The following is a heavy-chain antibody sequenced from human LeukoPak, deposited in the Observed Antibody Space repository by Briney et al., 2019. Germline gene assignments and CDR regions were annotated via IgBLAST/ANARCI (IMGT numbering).Heavy chain of an antibody. Sequence: SETLSLTCTVSGGSISSYYWSWIRQPPGKGLEWIGYIYYSGSTNYNPSLKSRVAISVDTSKNQFSLKLSSVTAADTAVYYCARDDFWSGYSPVWGQGTMVTVSS. CDR2: IYYSGST. D-gene: IGHD3-3*01. V-gene: IGHV4-59*01. J-gene: IGHJ3*01. CDR3: ARDDFWSGYSPV. CDR1: GGSISSYY.